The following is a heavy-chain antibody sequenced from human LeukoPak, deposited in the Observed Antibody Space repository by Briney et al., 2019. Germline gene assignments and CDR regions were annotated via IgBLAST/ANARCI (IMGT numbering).Heavy chain of an antibody. D-gene: IGHD3-10*01. CDR2: TYYSGST. CDR3: ARDFRFTFDP. J-gene: IGHJ5*02. Sequence: PSETLSLTCTVSGGSISSYYWSWIRQPPGKGLEWIGYTYYSGSTNYNPSLKSRVTISVDTSKNQFSLKLSSVTAADTAVYYCARDFRFTFDPWGQGTLVTVSS. CDR1: GGSISSYY. V-gene: IGHV4-59*01.